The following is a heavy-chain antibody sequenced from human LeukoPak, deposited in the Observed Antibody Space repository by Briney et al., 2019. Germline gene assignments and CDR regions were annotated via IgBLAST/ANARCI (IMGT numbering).Heavy chain of an antibody. Sequence: SVKVSFKASGGTFVIYAISWVRQAPGQGLEWMGGIIPIFGTANYAQKFQGRVTITTDESTSTAYMELSSLRSEDTAVYYCARDSGSYLYFDYWGQGTLVAVSS. J-gene: IGHJ4*02. CDR1: GGTFVIYA. D-gene: IGHD1-26*01. CDR3: ARDSGSYLYFDY. CDR2: IIPIFGTA. V-gene: IGHV1-69*05.